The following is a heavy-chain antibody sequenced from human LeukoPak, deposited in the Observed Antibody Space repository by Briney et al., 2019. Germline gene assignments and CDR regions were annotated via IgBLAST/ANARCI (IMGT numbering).Heavy chain of an antibody. D-gene: IGHD3-22*01. Sequence: SETLSLTCTVSGDSISSYYWSWIRQPPGKGLEWIGYIYYSGSTNYNPSLKSRVTISVDTSKNQFSLKLSSVTAADTAVYYCAGYYDSSGFDYWGQGTLVTVSS. CDR3: AGYYDSSGFDY. CDR2: IYYSGST. J-gene: IGHJ4*02. V-gene: IGHV4-59*01. CDR1: GDSISSYY.